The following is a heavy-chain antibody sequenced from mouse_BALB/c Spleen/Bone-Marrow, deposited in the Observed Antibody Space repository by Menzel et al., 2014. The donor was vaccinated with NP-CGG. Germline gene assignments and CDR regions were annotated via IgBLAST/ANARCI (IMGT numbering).Heavy chain of an antibody. CDR2: IYPGSGNT. V-gene: IGHV1-84*02. D-gene: IGHD1-1*01. J-gene: IGHJ3*01. CDR1: GYTLTDYY. CDR3: AREDYYGSSYGFAY. Sequence: VQRVESGPELVKPGASVKISCKASGYTLTDYYINWVKQKPGQGLEWIGWIYPGSGNTKYNEKFKGKATLTVDTSSSTAYMQLSSLTSEDTAVYFCAREDYYGSSYGFAYWGQGTLVTVSA.